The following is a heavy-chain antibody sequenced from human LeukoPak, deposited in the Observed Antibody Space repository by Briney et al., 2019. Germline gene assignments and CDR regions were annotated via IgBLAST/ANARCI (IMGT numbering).Heavy chain of an antibody. V-gene: IGHV1-2*02. Sequence: ASVKVSCKASGYTFTGYYMHWVRQAPGQGLEWMGWINPNSGGTNYAQKFQGRVTMTTDTSTSTAYMELRSLRSDDTAVYYCARSHDRTSNWFDPWGQGTLVTVSS. D-gene: IGHD3-22*01. CDR2: INPNSGGT. CDR1: GYTFTGYY. J-gene: IGHJ5*02. CDR3: ARSHDRTSNWFDP.